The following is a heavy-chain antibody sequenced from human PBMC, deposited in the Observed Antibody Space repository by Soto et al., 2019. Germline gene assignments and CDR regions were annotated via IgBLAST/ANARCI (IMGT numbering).Heavy chain of an antibody. J-gene: IGHJ4*02. V-gene: IGHV1-8*01. CDR2: MNPNSGNT. CDR3: ARYGLSSYQDY. D-gene: IGHD5-18*01. Sequence: GASVKVSCKASGYTFTSYDINWVRQATGQGLEWMGWMNPNSGNTGDAQKFQGRVTMTRNNSISTAYRELSSLRSEDTAVYYCARYGLSSYQDYWGQGTLVTVSS. CDR1: GYTFTSYD.